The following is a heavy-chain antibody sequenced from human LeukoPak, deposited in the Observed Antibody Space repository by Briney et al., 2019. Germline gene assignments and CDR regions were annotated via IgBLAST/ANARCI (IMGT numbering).Heavy chain of an antibody. D-gene: IGHD3-22*01. J-gene: IGHJ4*02. CDR2: IIPIFGTA. Sequence: SVKVSCKASGGTFSSYAISWVRQAPGQGLEWMGGIIPIFGTANYAQKFQGRVTITADESTSTAYMELSSLRSEDTAVYYCARVGIVVARFDYWGQGTLVTVSS. CDR1: GGTFSSYA. V-gene: IGHV1-69*13. CDR3: ARVGIVVARFDY.